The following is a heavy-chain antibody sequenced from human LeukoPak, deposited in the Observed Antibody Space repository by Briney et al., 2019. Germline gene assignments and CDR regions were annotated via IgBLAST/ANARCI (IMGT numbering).Heavy chain of an antibody. CDR2: FTGGGTGT. CDR3: ARSPTALSLYGSGSIDY. Sequence: GGSLRLSCAASGFTFSNYAMNWVRQAPGKGLEWVSTFTGGGTGTYYADSVKGRFTISRDNSKNTLYLQMNSLRAEDTAVYYCARSPTALSLYGSGSIDYWGQGTLVTVSS. D-gene: IGHD3-10*01. J-gene: IGHJ4*02. V-gene: IGHV3-23*01. CDR1: GFTFSNYA.